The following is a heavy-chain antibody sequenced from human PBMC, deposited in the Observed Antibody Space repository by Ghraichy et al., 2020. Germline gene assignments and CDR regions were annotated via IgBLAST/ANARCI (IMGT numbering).Heavy chain of an antibody. CDR3: ARTSFVRAFDI. V-gene: IGHV4-31*03. CDR1: GGSLISGTHY. Sequence: SETLSLTCTVSGGSLISGTHYWSWIHQHPGKGLEWIGYISHSGSTHDNPSLMGRVTISVETSKNQFSLNLSSVTAADTAVYYCARTSFVRAFDIWGQGTLVTVSS. J-gene: IGHJ3*02. D-gene: IGHD2/OR15-2a*01. CDR2: ISHSGST.